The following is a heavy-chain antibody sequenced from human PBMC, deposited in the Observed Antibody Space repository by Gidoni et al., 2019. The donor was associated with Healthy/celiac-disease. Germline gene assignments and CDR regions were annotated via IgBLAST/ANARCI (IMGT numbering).Heavy chain of an antibody. CDR1: GGSISSSSYY. CDR2: IYYSGST. V-gene: IGHV4-39*07. J-gene: IGHJ5*02. Sequence: QLQLQESGPGLVKPSETLSLTCTVSGGSISSSSYYWGWIRQPPGKGLEWIGSIYYSGSTYYNPSLKSRVTISVDTSKNQFSLKLSSVTAADTAVYYCASEYYYDSSGYYYVGNWFDPWGQGTLVTVSS. D-gene: IGHD3-22*01. CDR3: ASEYYYDSSGYYYVGNWFDP.